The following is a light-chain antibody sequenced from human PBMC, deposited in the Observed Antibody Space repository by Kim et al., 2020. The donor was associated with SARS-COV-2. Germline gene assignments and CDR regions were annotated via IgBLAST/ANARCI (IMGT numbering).Light chain of an antibody. CDR1: QSINNW. Sequence: ASVGDRVTITCRASQSINNWLAWYQQKPGKAPKLLIYKASTLESGVPSRFSGSRSGTEFTLTITNLQPEDFATYFCLQHNTYPITFGQGTRLEIK. J-gene: IGKJ5*01. CDR3: LQHNTYPIT. V-gene: IGKV1-5*03. CDR2: KAS.